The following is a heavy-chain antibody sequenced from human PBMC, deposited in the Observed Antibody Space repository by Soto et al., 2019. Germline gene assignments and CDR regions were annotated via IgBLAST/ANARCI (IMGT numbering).Heavy chain of an antibody. CDR3: ARGSHYGSGSPFDY. CDR1: GGSFSGYY. Sequence: SETLSLTCAVYGGSFSGYYWSWIRQPPGKGLEWIGEINHSGSTNYNPSLKSRVTISVDTSKTQFSLKLSSVTAADTAVYYCARGSHYGSGSPFDYWGQGTLVTVSS. D-gene: IGHD3-10*01. CDR2: INHSGST. J-gene: IGHJ4*02. V-gene: IGHV4-34*01.